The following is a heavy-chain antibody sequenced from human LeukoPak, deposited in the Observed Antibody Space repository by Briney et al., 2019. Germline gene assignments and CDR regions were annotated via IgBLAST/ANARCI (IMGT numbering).Heavy chain of an antibody. CDR2: IYYSGST. J-gene: IGHJ4*02. CDR1: GGSISSYY. Sequence: SETLSLTCTVSGGSISSYYWSWIRQPPGKGLEWIGSIYYSGSTYYNPSLKSRVTISVDTSKNQFSLKLSSVTAADTAVYYCARVSTRAAAVDYWGQGTLVTVSS. V-gene: IGHV4-59*12. D-gene: IGHD6-13*01. CDR3: ARVSTRAAAVDY.